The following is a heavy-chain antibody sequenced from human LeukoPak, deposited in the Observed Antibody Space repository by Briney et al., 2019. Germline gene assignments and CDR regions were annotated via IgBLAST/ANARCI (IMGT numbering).Heavy chain of an antibody. V-gene: IGHV4-30-4*08. J-gene: IGHJ4*02. D-gene: IGHD3-3*01. CDR2: IYYSGST. CDR3: ARDGGNFWSGYGIDY. Sequence: SQTLSLTCTVSGGSISSGDYYWSWIRQPPGKGLEWIGYIYYSGSTYYNPSLKSRVTISVDTSKNQFSLKLNSVTAADTAVYYCARDGGNFWSGYGIDYWGQGTLVTVSS. CDR1: GGSISSGDYY.